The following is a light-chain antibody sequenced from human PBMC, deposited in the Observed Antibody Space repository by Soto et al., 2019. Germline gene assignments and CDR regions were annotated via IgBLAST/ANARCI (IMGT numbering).Light chain of an antibody. CDR2: EVS. Sequence: QSALTQPPSASGSPGQSVTISCTGTSTDVGGYPYVSWYQQHPGKAPKVIIAEVSKRPSGVPDRFSGSKSGNTASLTVSGLQAEDDADYYCSSYAGSNNYVFGTGTKLTVL. J-gene: IGLJ1*01. CDR1: STDVGGYPY. CDR3: SSYAGSNNYV. V-gene: IGLV2-8*01.